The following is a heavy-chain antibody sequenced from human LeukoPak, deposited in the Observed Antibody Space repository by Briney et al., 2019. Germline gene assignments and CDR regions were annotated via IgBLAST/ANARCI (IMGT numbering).Heavy chain of an antibody. CDR3: ARYPYMGYSYGGGDY. J-gene: IGHJ4*02. Sequence: PSETLSLTCTVSGGSISSSSYYWGWIRQPPGKGLEWIGSIYYSGSTYYNPSLKSRVTISVDTSKNQFSLKLSSVTAADTAVYYCARYPYMGYSYGGGDYWGQGTLVTVSS. V-gene: IGHV4-39*07. D-gene: IGHD5-18*01. CDR2: IYYSGST. CDR1: GGSISSSSYY.